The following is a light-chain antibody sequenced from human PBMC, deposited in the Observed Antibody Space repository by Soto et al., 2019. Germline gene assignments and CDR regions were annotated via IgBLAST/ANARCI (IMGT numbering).Light chain of an antibody. CDR3: LQYHNLWA. V-gene: IGKV3-15*01. CDR2: RAS. J-gene: IGKJ1*01. Sequence: IVMTQSPATLAVSPGERATCSCRASQNIYSNIAWYQQRPGQAPRLLIYRASTRATGVPARFSGSGSGTEFTLTISRLQSEDFAVYSCLQYHNLWAFGQGTKV. CDR1: QNIYSN.